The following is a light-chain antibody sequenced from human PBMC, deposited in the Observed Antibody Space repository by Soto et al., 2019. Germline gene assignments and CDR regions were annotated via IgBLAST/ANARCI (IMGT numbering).Light chain of an antibody. V-gene: IGLV2-8*01. CDR2: EVS. CDR3: SSYAGSNNLV. CDR1: SSDVGGYNY. Sequence: QSALTQPPSASGSPGQSVTISCTGTSSDVGGYNYFSWYQQHPVKAPKLMIYEVSKRPSGVPDRFSGSKSGNTASLTVSGLQAEDEADYYCSSYAGSNNLVFGGGTKLTVL. J-gene: IGLJ2*01.